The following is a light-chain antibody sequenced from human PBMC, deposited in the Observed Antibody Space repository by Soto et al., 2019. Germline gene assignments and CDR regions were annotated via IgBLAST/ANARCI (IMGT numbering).Light chain of an antibody. J-gene: IGKJ4*01. Sequence: EILLTQSPVTLSLSPGERAILSCRASQSVSTFFAWYQQKPGQAPRLLIYDASKRATGIPARFSGSGSGTDFTLTISSLEPEDLAVYYCQHRLNWPLTFGGGTTVELK. CDR2: DAS. CDR1: QSVSTF. V-gene: IGKV3-11*01. CDR3: QHRLNWPLT.